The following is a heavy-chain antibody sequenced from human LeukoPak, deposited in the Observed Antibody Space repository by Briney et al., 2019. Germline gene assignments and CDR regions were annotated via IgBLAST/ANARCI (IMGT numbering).Heavy chain of an antibody. Sequence: AGTLRLSCAASGFTFSSYWMSWVRQAPGKGLEWVANIKEDGSEKNYVDSVKGRFTISRDNAKNSLYLQMNSLRAEDTAVYYCYGSGSYLDYWGQGTLVTVSS. D-gene: IGHD3-10*01. J-gene: IGHJ4*02. CDR3: YGSGSYLDY. V-gene: IGHV3-7*03. CDR1: GFTFSSYW. CDR2: IKEDGSEK.